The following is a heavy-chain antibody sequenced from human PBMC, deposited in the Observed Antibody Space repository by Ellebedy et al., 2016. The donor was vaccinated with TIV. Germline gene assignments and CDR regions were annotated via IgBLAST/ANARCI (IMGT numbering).Heavy chain of an antibody. V-gene: IGHV1-46*01. CDR2: IYPNRGDA. CDR1: GYTFISHY. D-gene: IGHD4-11*01. Sequence: AASVKVSCKASGYTFISHYIHWVRQAPGQGLEWMGIIYPNRGDATYAQKFQGRITMARDTSTSTVYMELSSLRSEDTAVYYCTRKFGDDYSNYGGAFDIWGQGTMVTVSS. CDR3: TRKFGDDYSNYGGAFDI. J-gene: IGHJ3*02.